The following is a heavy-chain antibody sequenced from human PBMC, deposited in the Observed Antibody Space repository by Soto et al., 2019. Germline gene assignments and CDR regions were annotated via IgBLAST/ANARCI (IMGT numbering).Heavy chain of an antibody. V-gene: IGHV3-11*06. Sequence: QVQLVESGGGLVKPGGSLRLSCAASGFTFSDYYMSWIRQAPGKGLEWVSYISSSSSYTNYADYVKGRFTISRDNAKNSLYLQMNSLRAEDTAVYYCARVKGYCSSTSCYEDYWGQGTLVTVSS. J-gene: IGHJ4*02. CDR3: ARVKGYCSSTSCYEDY. D-gene: IGHD2-2*01. CDR2: ISSSSSYT. CDR1: GFTFSDYY.